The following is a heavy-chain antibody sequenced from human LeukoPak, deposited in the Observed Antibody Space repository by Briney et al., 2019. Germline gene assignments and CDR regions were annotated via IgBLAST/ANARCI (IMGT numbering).Heavy chain of an antibody. Sequence: GGCLRLSCAASGLIFNSYWMSWVRQAPGKGLEWVANIKEDGSEKYYVDSVKGRFTISRDNTKNSLYLQMNSLRAEDTAVYYCARAPWSSSSGSGYWGQGTLVTVSS. CDR3: ARAPWSSSSGSGY. CDR1: GLIFNSYW. D-gene: IGHD6-6*01. J-gene: IGHJ4*02. V-gene: IGHV3-7*01. CDR2: IKEDGSEK.